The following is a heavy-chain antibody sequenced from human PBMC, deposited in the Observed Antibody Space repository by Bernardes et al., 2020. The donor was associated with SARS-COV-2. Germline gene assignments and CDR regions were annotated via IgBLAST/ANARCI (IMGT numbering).Heavy chain of an antibody. Sequence: SEALALTCTVSGGSISSSSYYWGWIRQPKGKGLEWIGSIYYRWSTYYNTSLKSRVTISVDTSKNQFSLKLSSVTAADTAVYYCASRLQLGGTVWFDPWCQGTLVTGYS. D-gene: IGHD2-15*01. V-gene: IGHV4-39*01. CDR3: ASRLQLGGTVWFDP. CDR1: GGSISSSSYY. CDR2: IYYRWST. J-gene: IGHJ5*02.